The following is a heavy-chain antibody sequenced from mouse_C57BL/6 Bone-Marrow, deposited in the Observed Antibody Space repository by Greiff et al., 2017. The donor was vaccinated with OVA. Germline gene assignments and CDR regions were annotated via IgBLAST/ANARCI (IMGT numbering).Heavy chain of an antibody. J-gene: IGHJ2*01. CDR3: ARGYDSDY. Sequence: EVQGVESGGGLVQPGGSLKLSCAASGFTFSDYYMYWVRQTPEKRLEWVAYISNGGGSTYYPDTVKGRFTISRDNAKNTLYLQMSRLKSEDTAMYYCARGYDSDYWGQGTTLTVSS. CDR2: ISNGGGST. D-gene: IGHD2-4*01. CDR1: GFTFSDYY. V-gene: IGHV5-12*01.